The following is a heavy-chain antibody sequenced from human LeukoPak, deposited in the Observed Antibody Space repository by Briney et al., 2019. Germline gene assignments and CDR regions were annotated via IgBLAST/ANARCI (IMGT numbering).Heavy chain of an antibody. D-gene: IGHD3-22*01. V-gene: IGHV3-48*03. CDR1: GFIFSNFE. CDR3: ARSSGSHRPFDS. Sequence: PGGSLRLSCAASGFIFSNFEMNWVRQAPGKGLEWVSHISHTGDIKYADSVKGRFTISRDNSKNSQYLQMTSLRAEDTAVYYCARSSGSHRPFDSWGQGILVTVSS. CDR2: ISHTGDI. J-gene: IGHJ5*01.